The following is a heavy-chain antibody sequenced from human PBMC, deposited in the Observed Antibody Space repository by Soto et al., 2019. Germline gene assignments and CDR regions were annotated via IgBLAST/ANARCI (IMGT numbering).Heavy chain of an antibody. CDR1: GYTFTSYA. D-gene: IGHD5-12*01. J-gene: IGHJ4*02. CDR2: INAGNGNT. Sequence: QVQLVQSGAEVKKPGASVKVSCKASGYTFTSYAMHWVRQAPGQRLEWMGWINAGNGNTKYSQKFQGRVTITRETSANTAYMELSSLRSEYTAVYYCASGILATLFDYWGQGTLVTVSS. V-gene: IGHV1-3*01. CDR3: ASGILATLFDY.